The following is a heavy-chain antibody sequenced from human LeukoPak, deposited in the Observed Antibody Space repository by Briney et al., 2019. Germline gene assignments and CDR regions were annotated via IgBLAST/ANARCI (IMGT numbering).Heavy chain of an antibody. Sequence: GGSLRLSCAASGFTFSSYAMSWVRQAPGKGLEWVSSISSSGGNTYYADSVKGRFTISRDNSKNTVYLQMNSLSAEDTAIYYCARSSTGSAYTYSDYWGQGTLVTVSS. V-gene: IGHV3-23*01. CDR2: ISSSGGNT. CDR3: ARSSTGSAYTYSDY. D-gene: IGHD3-16*01. CDR1: GFTFSSYA. J-gene: IGHJ4*02.